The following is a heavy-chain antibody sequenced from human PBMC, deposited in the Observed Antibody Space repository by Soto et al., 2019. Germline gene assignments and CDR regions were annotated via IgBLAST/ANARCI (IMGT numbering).Heavy chain of an antibody. CDR1: GSMFDTYW. CDR2: IKEDGSEK. CDR3: ASSKLAYCGGDCYSAAS. Sequence: GGSLRLSCAASGSMFDTYWMSWVRPAPGKGLEWVVNIKEDGSEKHYVDSVKGGFTISRDNAKNSLYLQMNSLRVEDTAVYYNASSKLAYCGGDCYSAASWGQGTLVTVSS. D-gene: IGHD2-21*02. J-gene: IGHJ5*02. V-gene: IGHV3-7*01.